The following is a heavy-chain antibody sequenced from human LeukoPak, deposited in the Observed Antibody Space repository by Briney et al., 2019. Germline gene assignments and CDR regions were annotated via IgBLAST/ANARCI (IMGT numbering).Heavy chain of an antibody. CDR1: GGSFSGYY. Sequence: SETLSLTCAVYGGSFSGYYWSWIRQPPGKGLEWIGEINHSGSTTYNPSLKSRVTISVDTSKNQFSLKLSSVAAADTAVYYCAGGPSRYYDILTGYYKVGYYGMDVWGQGTTVTVSS. CDR3: AGGPSRYYDILTGYYKVGYYGMDV. V-gene: IGHV4-34*01. CDR2: INHSGST. J-gene: IGHJ6*02. D-gene: IGHD3-9*01.